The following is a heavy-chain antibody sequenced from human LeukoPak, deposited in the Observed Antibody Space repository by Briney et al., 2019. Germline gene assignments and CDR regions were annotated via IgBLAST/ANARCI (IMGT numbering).Heavy chain of an antibody. V-gene: IGHV6-1*01. J-gene: IGHJ4*02. CDR2: TYYRSKWYN. CDR3: ARGHSGYLGY. CDR1: GDSVSSNSAA. D-gene: IGHD1-26*01. Sequence: SQTLSLTCAISGDSVSSNSAAWSWIRQSPSRGLEWLGRTYYRSKWYNGYAPSVKSRITINPDTTKNQFSLQLNSVAPEDTAVYYCARGHSGYLGYWGQGILVTVSS.